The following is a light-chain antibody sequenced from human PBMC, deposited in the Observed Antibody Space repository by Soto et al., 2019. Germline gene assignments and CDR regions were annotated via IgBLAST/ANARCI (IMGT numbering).Light chain of an antibody. Sequence: EIVLTQSPXXXXLSPXXXXXXXXXXXXXXXXXXXAWYQQKPGQAPRLLIFGASSRATGIPDRFSGSGSGTDFTLTISRLEPEDFALYYCQQYVNSPPYTFGQGTKLEIK. CDR2: GAS. CDR1: XXXXXXX. J-gene: IGKJ2*01. CDR3: QQYVNSPPYT. V-gene: IGKV3-20*01.